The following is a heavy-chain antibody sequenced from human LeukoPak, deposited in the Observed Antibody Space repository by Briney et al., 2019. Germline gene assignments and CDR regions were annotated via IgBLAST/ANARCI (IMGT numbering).Heavy chain of an antibody. CDR3: ARDPSEFRSLIFH. D-gene: IGHD3-9*01. Sequence: ASVKVSCKASGYTFTGYYMHWVRQAPGQGLEWMGGITPMFGTAKYAQKFQGRVTITADESTSTAYMELSSLGSEDTAVYYCARDPSEFRSLIFHWGQGTLVAVSS. CDR2: ITPMFGTA. CDR1: GYTFTGYY. V-gene: IGHV1-69*13. J-gene: IGHJ1*01.